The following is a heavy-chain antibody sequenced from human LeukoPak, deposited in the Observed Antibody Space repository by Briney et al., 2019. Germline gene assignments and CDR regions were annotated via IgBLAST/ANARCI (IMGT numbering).Heavy chain of an antibody. Sequence: PGESLKISCKGSGYSFTSYWIGWVRQMPGKGLEWMGIIYPGDSDTRYSPSFQGQVTISADKSISTAYLQWSSLKASDTAMYYCARHAYYYGSGSYYPYYMDVWGKGTTVTISS. CDR3: ARHAYYYGSGSYYPYYMDV. V-gene: IGHV5-51*01. CDR1: GYSFTSYW. CDR2: IYPGDSDT. J-gene: IGHJ6*03. D-gene: IGHD3-10*01.